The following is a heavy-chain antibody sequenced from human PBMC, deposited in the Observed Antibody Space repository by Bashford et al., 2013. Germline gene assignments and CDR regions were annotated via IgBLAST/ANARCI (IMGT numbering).Heavy chain of an antibody. J-gene: IGHJ6*03. Sequence: SDDPVPHLRCLWWVLQVVTTGAGSRHAPEGKGAGVELGEINHRWKHHYNPSLKSRVTISADTSKNQFSLKLTSVTAADTAVYYCARAPRGGTTAHYFYYLDFWGKGTTVTVSS. CDR2: INHRWKH. CDR1: WVLQVVTT. D-gene: IGHD2-15*01. CDR3: ARAPRGGTTAHYFYYLDF. V-gene: IGHV4-34*01.